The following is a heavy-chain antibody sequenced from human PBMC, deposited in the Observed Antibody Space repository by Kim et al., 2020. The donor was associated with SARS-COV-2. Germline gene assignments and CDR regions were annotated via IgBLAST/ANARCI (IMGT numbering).Heavy chain of an antibody. CDR2: ISYDGSNK. CDR1: GFTFSSYA. V-gene: IGHV3-30*04. CDR3: ARDPVYSSGWRYGMDV. J-gene: IGHJ6*02. Sequence: GGSLRLFCAASGFTFSSYAMHWVRQAPGKGLEWVAVISYDGSNKYYADSVKGRFTISRDNSKNTLYLQMNSLRAEDTAVYYCARDPVYSSGWRYGMDVWGQGTTVTVSS. D-gene: IGHD6-19*01.